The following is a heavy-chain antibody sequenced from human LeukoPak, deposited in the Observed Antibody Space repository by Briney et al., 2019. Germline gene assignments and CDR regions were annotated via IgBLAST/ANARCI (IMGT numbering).Heavy chain of an antibody. CDR3: AKDPGGWSFDY. Sequence: GGSLRLSCAASGFTFSSYGMHWVRQAPGKGLEWVAVISYDGSNKYYADSVKGRFTISRDNSKNTLYLQMNSLRAEDTAVYYCAKDPGGWSFDYWGQGTLVTVSS. CDR2: ISYDGSNK. D-gene: IGHD6-19*01. J-gene: IGHJ4*02. CDR1: GFTFSSYG. V-gene: IGHV3-30*18.